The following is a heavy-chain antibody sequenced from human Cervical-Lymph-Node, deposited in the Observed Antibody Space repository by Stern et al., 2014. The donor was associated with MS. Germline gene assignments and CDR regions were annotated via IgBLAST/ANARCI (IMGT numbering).Heavy chain of an antibody. V-gene: IGHV1-24*01. CDR1: GYTLSEIS. CDR3: ATHRGRVTYYYGMDV. J-gene: IGHJ6*02. Sequence: QVQLVQSGAEVKKPGASVTVSCKVSGYTLSEISMHWVRQAPGQGIGWMGGFDPEHGETRYAQKFQGRVTMAEDRSTDTAYMELSSLRSEDTAVYYCATHRGRVTYYYGMDVWGQGTTVTVSS. D-gene: IGHD2-21*02. CDR2: FDPEHGET.